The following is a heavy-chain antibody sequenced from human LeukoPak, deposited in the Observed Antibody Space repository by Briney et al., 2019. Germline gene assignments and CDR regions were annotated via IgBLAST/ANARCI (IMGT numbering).Heavy chain of an antibody. D-gene: IGHD1-26*01. J-gene: IGHJ6*02. V-gene: IGHV4-30-2*01. Sequence: PSQTLSLTCTVSGGSISSGGYYWSWIRQPPGKGLEWIGEINHSGSTNYNPSLKSRVTISVDTSKSQFSLKLSSVTAADTAVYYCARGGRRGRYYYYYGMDVWGQGTTVTVSS. CDR1: GGSISSGGYY. CDR3: ARGGRRGRYYYYYGMDV. CDR2: INHSGST.